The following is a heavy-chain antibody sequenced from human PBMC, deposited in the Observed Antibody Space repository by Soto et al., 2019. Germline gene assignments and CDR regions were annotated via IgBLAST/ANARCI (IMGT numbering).Heavy chain of an antibody. Sequence: VCSLRLSCASSGFTFSSYSMNWVRQAPGKGLEWLSYISSSSSTIYYADSVKCRFTISRDNSKNTLYLQMNSLRSEDTAVYYCARDGASLEDGYPLRGIYYYGMDVWGQGTTVTV. CDR3: ARDGASLEDGYPLRGIYYYGMDV. J-gene: IGHJ6*02. CDR2: ISSSSSTI. CDR1: GFTFSSYS. D-gene: IGHD3-16*01. V-gene: IGHV3-48*01.